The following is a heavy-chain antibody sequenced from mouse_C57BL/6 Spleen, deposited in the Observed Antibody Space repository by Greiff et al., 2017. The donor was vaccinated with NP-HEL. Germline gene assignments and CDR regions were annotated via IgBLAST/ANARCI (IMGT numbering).Heavy chain of an antibody. CDR1: GFTFSDYG. V-gene: IGHV5-17*01. CDR3: ATDGRYYAMDY. D-gene: IGHD3-1*01. Sequence: EVKLMESGGGLVKPGGSLKLSCAASGFTFSDYGMHWVRQAPEKGLEWVAYISSGSSTIYYADTVKGRFTISRDNAKNTLFLQMTSLRSEDTAMYYCATDGRYYAMDYWGQGTSVTVSS. CDR2: ISSGSSTI. J-gene: IGHJ4*01.